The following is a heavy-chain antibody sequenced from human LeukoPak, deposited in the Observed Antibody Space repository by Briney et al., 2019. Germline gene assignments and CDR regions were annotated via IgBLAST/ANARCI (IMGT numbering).Heavy chain of an antibody. V-gene: IGHV4-59*01. CDR1: GGSISSYY. CDR2: IYYSGST. D-gene: IGHD6-19*01. CDR3: ARLSGGWKYAFDI. Sequence: PSETLSLTCTVSGGSISSYYWSWIRQPPGKGLEWIGYIYYSGSTNYNPSLKSRVTISVDTSKNQFSLKLSSVTAADTAVYYCARLSGGWKYAFDIWGQGTMVTVSS. J-gene: IGHJ3*02.